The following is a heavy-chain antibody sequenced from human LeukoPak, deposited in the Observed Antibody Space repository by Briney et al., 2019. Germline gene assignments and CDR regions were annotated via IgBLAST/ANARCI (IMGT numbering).Heavy chain of an antibody. CDR3: ARDGGSGYCSSSNCYEGFDY. Sequence: GGSLRLSCAASGFTFSSYAMNWVRQAPGKGLQWVSAISGGGSSTYYADSVKGRFTISRDNSKNALVLQMNSLTAADTAVYYCARDGGSGYCSSSNCYEGFDYWGQGTLVTVSS. CDR1: GFTFSSYA. J-gene: IGHJ4*02. CDR2: ISGGGSST. V-gene: IGHV3-23*01. D-gene: IGHD2-2*01.